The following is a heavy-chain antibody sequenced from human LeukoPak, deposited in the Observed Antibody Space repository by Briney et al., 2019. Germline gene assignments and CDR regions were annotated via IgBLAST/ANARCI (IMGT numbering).Heavy chain of an antibody. CDR2: INHSGST. CDR3: ARGLSGSYYEYYFDY. CDR1: GGSFSGYY. Sequence: PSETLSLTCAVYGGSFSGYYWSWIRQPPGKGLEWIGEINHSGSTNYNPSLKSRVTISVDTSKNQFSLKLSSVTAADTAVYYCARGLSGSYYEYYFDYWGQGTLVTVSS. J-gene: IGHJ4*02. V-gene: IGHV4-34*01. D-gene: IGHD3-10*01.